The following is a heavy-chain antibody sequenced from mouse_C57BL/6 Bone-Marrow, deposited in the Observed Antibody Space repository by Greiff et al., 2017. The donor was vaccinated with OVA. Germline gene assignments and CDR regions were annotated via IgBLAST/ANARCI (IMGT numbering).Heavy chain of an antibody. CDR2: IYPGSGST. CDR3: ARDGYYFWARFAN. D-gene: IGHD2-3*01. CDR1: GYTFTSYW. Sequence: QVQLQQSGAELVKPGASVKLSCKASGYTFTSYWITWVKQRPGQGLEWIGDIYPGSGSTNYNEKFKSKATLTVDTSSSTAYMPLSSLTSEDSAGDYCARDGYYFWARFANGGQGTLVTVCA. J-gene: IGHJ3*01. V-gene: IGHV1-55*01.